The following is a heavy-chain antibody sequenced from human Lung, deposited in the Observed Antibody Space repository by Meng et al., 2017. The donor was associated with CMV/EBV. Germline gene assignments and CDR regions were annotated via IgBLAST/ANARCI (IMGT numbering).Heavy chain of an antibody. D-gene: IGHD3-22*01. Sequence: QVQLQESGPGLVKPSETLSLTCPVPGGSISSYYWSWIRQPAGKGLEWIGRIYTSGSTNYNPSLKSRVTMSVDTSKNQFSLKLSSVTAADTAVYYCARCGYYYDSSGYYLNWFDPWGQGTLVTVS. V-gene: IGHV4-4*07. CDR2: IYTSGST. J-gene: IGHJ5*02. CDR3: ARCGYYYDSSGYYLNWFDP. CDR1: GGSISSYY.